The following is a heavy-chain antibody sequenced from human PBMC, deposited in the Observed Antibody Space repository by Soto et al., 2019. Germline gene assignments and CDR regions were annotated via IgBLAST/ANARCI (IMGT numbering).Heavy chain of an antibody. V-gene: IGHV4-59*08. Sequence: SETLSLTCTVSGGSISSYYWSWIRQPPGKGLEWIGYIYYSGSTNYNPSLKSRVTISVDTSKNQFSLKLSSVTAADTAVYYCARLPRGYCSGGSCYGDYYYYYLAVWGKGTTVTVSS. CDR2: IYYSGST. CDR3: ARLPRGYCSGGSCYGDYYYYYLAV. J-gene: IGHJ6*03. D-gene: IGHD2-15*01. CDR1: GGSISSYY.